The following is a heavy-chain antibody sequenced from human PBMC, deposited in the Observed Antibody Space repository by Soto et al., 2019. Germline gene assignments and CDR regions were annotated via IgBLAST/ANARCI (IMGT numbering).Heavy chain of an antibody. D-gene: IGHD3-10*01. CDR2: IFTRDSET. CDR3: ARGYFDSGHGYDL. Sequence: GESLKISCKGPGHLFNNHWIGWVRQTPGKGLEWMGLIFTRDSETKTSPSFQGHVSFSVDNSINTVYLHWTSLKTTDTDIYFCARGYFDSGHGYDLWGQGTLVTVSS. V-gene: IGHV5-51*01. J-gene: IGHJ5*02. CDR1: GHLFNNHW.